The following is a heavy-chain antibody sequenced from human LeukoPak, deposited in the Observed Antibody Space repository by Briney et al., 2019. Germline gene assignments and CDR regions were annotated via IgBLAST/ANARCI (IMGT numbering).Heavy chain of an antibody. D-gene: IGHD3-9*01. V-gene: IGHV4-59*01. Sequence: PSETLSLTCTVSGGSISSYYWSWIRQPPGKGLEWIGYIYYSGSTNYNPSLKSRVTISVDTSKNQFSLKLSSVTAADTAVYYCARGTGLRYFDWLSPQPGYYFDYWGQGTLVTVSS. J-gene: IGHJ4*02. CDR1: GGSISSYY. CDR2: IYYSGST. CDR3: ARGTGLRYFDWLSPQPGYYFDY.